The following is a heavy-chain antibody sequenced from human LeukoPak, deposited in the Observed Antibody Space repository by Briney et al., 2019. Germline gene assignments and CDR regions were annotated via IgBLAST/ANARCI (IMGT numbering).Heavy chain of an antibody. CDR2: ISGSGGST. CDR3: ARAIVVGAAYYFDY. V-gene: IGHV3-23*01. J-gene: IGHJ4*02. Sequence: GGSLRLSCAASGFIFSSYWMTWVRQAPGKGLEWVSAISGSGGSTYYADSVKGRFTISRDNSKNTLYLQMNSLRAEDTAVYYCARAIVVGAAYYFDYWGQGTLVTVSS. D-gene: IGHD1-26*01. CDR1: GFIFSSYW.